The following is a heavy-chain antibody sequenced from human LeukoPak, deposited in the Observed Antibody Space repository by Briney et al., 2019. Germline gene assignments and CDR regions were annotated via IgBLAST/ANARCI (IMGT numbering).Heavy chain of an antibody. D-gene: IGHD3-10*01. V-gene: IGHV5-51*01. CDR3: ARRDIPPEPLAGSMVRGVWFDP. CDR1: GYSFTSYW. CDR2: IYPGDSDT. Sequence: GESLKISCKGSGYSFTSYWIGWVRQMPGKGLEWMGIIYPGDSDTRYSPSFQGQVTISADKSISTAYLQWSSLKASDTAMYYCARRDIPPEPLAGSMVRGVWFDPWGQGTLVTVSS. J-gene: IGHJ5*02.